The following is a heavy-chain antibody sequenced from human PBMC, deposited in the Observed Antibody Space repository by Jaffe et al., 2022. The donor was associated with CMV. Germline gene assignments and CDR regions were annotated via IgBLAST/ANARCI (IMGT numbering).Heavy chain of an antibody. D-gene: IGHD3-3*01. CDR2: IYYSGST. V-gene: IGHV4-39*01. Sequence: QLQLQESGPGLVKPSETLSLTCTVSGGSISSSSYYWGWIRQPPGKGLEWIGSIYYSGSTYYNPSLKSRVTISVDTSKNQFSLKLSSVTAADTAVYYCARHWSPYLRFDYYYYMDVWGKGTTVTVSS. CDR1: GGSISSSSYY. CDR3: ARHWSPYLRFDYYYYMDV. J-gene: IGHJ6*03.